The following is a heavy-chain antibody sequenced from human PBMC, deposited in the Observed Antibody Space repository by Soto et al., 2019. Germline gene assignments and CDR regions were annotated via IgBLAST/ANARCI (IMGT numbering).Heavy chain of an antibody. J-gene: IGHJ5*02. CDR2: INHSGST. Sequence: SETLSLTCAVYGGSFSGYYWSWIRQPPGKGLEWIGEINHSGSTNYNPSLKSRVTISVDTSKNQFSLKLSSVTAADTAVYYCARDIGIVVVPAAHRRAGYRWFDPWGQGTLVTVSS. CDR3: ARDIGIVVVPAAHRRAGYRWFDP. CDR1: GGSFSGYY. V-gene: IGHV4-34*01. D-gene: IGHD2-2*01.